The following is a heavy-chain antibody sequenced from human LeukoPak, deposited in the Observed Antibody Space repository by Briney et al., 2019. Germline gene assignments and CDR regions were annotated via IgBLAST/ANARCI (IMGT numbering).Heavy chain of an antibody. V-gene: IGHV1-18*01. CDR2: ISAYNGNT. D-gene: IGHD6-19*01. CDR1: GYTFTSYG. CDR3: ARATNQGSSGWPYFDY. Sequence: ASVKVSCKASGYTFTSYGISWVRQAPGQGLEWMGWISAYNGNTNYAQKLQGRVTMTTDTSTSTAYMELRSLRSDDTAVYYCARATNQGSSGWPYFDYWGQGTLVTVSS. J-gene: IGHJ4*02.